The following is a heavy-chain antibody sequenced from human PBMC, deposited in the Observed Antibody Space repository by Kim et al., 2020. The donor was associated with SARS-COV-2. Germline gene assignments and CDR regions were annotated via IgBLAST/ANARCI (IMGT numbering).Heavy chain of an antibody. CDR3: ARVSMAGNIDS. CDR2: TYLASKWFT. CDR1: GDSVSNKNAA. Sequence: SQTLSLSCAILGDSVSNKNAAWNWIRQSPSRGLEWLGRTYLASKWFTDYAISVKSRITISSDTSKNHFSLHLNSVTPEDTAVYFCARVSMAGNIDSWGQGTLATVSS. D-gene: IGHD6-19*01. V-gene: IGHV6-1*01. J-gene: IGHJ4*02.